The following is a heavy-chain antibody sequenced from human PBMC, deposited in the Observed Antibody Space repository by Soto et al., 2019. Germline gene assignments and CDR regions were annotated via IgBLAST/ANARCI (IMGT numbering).Heavy chain of an antibody. V-gene: IGHV1-69*01. CDR2: IIPIFCTA. J-gene: IGHJ6*02. CDR3: AIDKVGYDDSSGYYRVSVPPDDYYGMDV. D-gene: IGHD3-22*01. CDR1: GGTFSSYA. Sequence: QVQLVQSGAEVKKPGSSVKVSCKASGGTFSSYAISWVRQAPGQGLEWMGGIIPIFCTANYAQKFQGRVTITADESTSTAYMELNSLRSEDTAVYYCAIDKVGYDDSSGYYRVSVPPDDYYGMDVWGQGTTVTVSS.